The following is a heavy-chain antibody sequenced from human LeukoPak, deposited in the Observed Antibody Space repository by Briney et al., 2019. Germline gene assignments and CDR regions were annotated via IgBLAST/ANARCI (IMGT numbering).Heavy chain of an antibody. V-gene: IGHV4-4*02. D-gene: IGHD3-10*01. CDR3: ARDRGTIMVRGDYEYFQH. CDR2: VYLSGTS. CDR1: GGSILTTNW. Sequence: SGTLSLTCAVSGGSILTTNWWSWVRQPPGKGLEWIGEVYLSGTSNYNPSLKSRVTISVDKSKNQFSLKLSSVTAADTAVYYCARDRGTIMVRGDYEYFQHWGQGTLVTVSS. J-gene: IGHJ1*01.